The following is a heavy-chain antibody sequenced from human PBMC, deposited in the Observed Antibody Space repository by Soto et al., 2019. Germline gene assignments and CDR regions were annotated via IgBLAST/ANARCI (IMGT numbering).Heavy chain of an antibody. CDR2: IYYSGST. J-gene: IGHJ6*02. Sequence: QVQLQESGPGLVKPSQTLSLTCTVSGGSISSGGYYWSWIRQHPGKGLEWIGYIYYSGSTYYNPSLKSRVTISVDTSKNQFSLKLSSVTAADTAVYYCAREEVAAPKGYYGMDVWGQGTTVTVSS. CDR1: GGSISSGGYY. D-gene: IGHD2-15*01. V-gene: IGHV4-31*03. CDR3: AREEVAAPKGYYGMDV.